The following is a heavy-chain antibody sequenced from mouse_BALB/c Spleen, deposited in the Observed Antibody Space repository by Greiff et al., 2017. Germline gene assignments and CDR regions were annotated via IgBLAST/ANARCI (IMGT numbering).Heavy chain of an antibody. D-gene: IGHD4-1*01. CDR1: GYTFTSYW. CDR3: TRTGAMDY. V-gene: IGHV1-69*02. Sequence: QVQLQQPGAELVRPGASVNLSCKASGYTFTSYWINWVKQRPGQGLEWIGNIYPSDSYTNYNQKFKDKATLTVDKSSSTAYMQLSSPTSEDSAVYYCTRTGAMDYWGQGTSVTVSS. CDR2: IYPSDSYT. J-gene: IGHJ4*01.